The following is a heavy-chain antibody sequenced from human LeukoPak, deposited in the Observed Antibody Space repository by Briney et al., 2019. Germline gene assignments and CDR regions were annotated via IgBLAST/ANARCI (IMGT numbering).Heavy chain of an antibody. J-gene: IGHJ4*02. Sequence: PGGSLRLSCAASGFTVSSKYMIWVRQAPGKGLEWVSLVNTGGSTYYADSVKGRFTISRDNSKNTLYLQMNSLRAEDTAVYYCATDSSSRPEDYWGRGTRVTVSS. V-gene: IGHV3-66*01. CDR1: GFTVSSKY. D-gene: IGHD6-6*01. CDR2: VNTGGST. CDR3: ATDSSSRPEDY.